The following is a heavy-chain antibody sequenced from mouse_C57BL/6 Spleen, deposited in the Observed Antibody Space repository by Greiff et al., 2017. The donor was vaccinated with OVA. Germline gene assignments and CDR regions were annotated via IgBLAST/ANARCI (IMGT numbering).Heavy chain of an antibody. CDR1: GYSFTGYY. Sequence: VQLQQSGPELVKPGASVKISCKASGYSFTGYYMNWVKQSPEKSLEWIGEINPSTGGTTYNQKFKAKATLTVDKSSSTAYMQLKSLTSEDSAVYYCARSSSWCAYWGQGTLVTVSA. J-gene: IGHJ3*01. D-gene: IGHD1-1*01. CDR3: ARSSSWCAY. V-gene: IGHV1-42*01. CDR2: INPSTGGT.